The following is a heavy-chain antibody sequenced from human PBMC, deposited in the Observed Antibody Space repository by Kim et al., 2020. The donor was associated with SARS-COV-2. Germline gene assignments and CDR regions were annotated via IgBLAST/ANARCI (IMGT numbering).Heavy chain of an antibody. CDR3: ERDNYGTFD. D-gene: IGHD2-8*01. J-gene: IGHJ4*02. CDR2: INTEGSRT. CDR1: GFTFSRYW. Sequence: GGSLRLSCAASGFTFSRYWMHWVRQAPGKGLEWVSFINTEGSRTTYADSVKGRFTISRDNAKNTLYLQMNSLRAEDTAVYYCERDNYGTFDWGQGTLVTVSS. V-gene: IGHV3-74*01.